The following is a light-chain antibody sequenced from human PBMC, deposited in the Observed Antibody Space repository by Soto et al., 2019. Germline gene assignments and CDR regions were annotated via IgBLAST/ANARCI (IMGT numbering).Light chain of an antibody. CDR2: GAS. CDR1: QSVSSN. V-gene: IGKV3-15*01. CDR3: HQYKTYWT. Sequence: EIVMTQSPATLSVSPGERATLSCRASQSVSSNLAWYQQKPGQAPRLLIYGASTRATGIPARFSGSGSGTEFTLTISSLQSEDFAVYYCHQYKTYWTFGHGTKVEMK. J-gene: IGKJ1*01.